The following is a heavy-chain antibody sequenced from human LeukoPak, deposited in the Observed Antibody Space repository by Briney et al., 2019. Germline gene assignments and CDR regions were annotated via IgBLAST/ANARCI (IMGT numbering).Heavy chain of an antibody. CDR3: ARDLSSSWFDVYYYYYGMDV. CDR2: ISYDGSNK. J-gene: IGHJ6*04. CDR1: GFTFSSYA. Sequence: GGSLRLSCAASGFTFSSYAMHWVRQAPGKGLEWVAVISYDGSNKYYADSVKGRFTISRDNSKNTLYLQMNSLRAEDTAVYYCARDLSSSWFDVYYYYYGMDVWGKGTTVTVSS. V-gene: IGHV3-30*04. D-gene: IGHD6-13*01.